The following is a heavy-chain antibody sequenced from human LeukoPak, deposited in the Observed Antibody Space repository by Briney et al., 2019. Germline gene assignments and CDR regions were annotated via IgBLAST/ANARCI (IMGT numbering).Heavy chain of an antibody. V-gene: IGHV1-69*13. D-gene: IGHD2-2*01. J-gene: IGHJ3*02. Sequence: SVKVSCKASGGTFISYAISWVRQAPGQGLEWMGGIIPIFGTANYEQKFQGRVTITADECKSTAYMELSSLRSEDTAVYYCATYCSSTSCPTPPDAFDIWGQGTMVTVSS. CDR3: ATYCSSTSCPTPPDAFDI. CDR2: IIPIFGTA. CDR1: GGTFISYA.